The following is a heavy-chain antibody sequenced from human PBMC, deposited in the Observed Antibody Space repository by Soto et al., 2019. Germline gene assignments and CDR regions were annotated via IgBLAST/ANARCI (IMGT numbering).Heavy chain of an antibody. Sequence: GEALKISWEGSGYSFTNYWIAWVRQMPGKGLEWMGIIYPGDSDTRYRPSFQGKVTISVDKSINTAYLQCTSLKASDTAMSYCARHVYDYLDXWGQGTLVTV. J-gene: IGHJ4*02. V-gene: IGHV5-51*01. D-gene: IGHD3-16*01. CDR1: GYSFTNYW. CDR2: IYPGDSDT. CDR3: ARHVYDYLDX.